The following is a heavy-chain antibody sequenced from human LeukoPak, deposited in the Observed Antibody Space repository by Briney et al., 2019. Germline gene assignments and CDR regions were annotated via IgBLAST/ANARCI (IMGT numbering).Heavy chain of an antibody. D-gene: IGHD6-19*01. CDR2: IYYSGST. V-gene: IGHV4-59*12. CDR1: GGSISSYY. CDR3: ARRSIAVAGRRGGPLYNWFDP. Sequence: SETLSLTCTVSGGSISSYYWSWIRQPPGKGLEWIGYIYYSGSTNYNPSLKSRVTISVDTSKNQFSLKLSSVTAADTAVYYCARRSIAVAGRRGGPLYNWFDPWGQGTLVTVFS. J-gene: IGHJ5*02.